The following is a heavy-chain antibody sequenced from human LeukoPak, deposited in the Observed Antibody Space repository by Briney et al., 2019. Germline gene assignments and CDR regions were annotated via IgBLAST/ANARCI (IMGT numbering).Heavy chain of an antibody. V-gene: IGHV3-53*01. CDR2: IYSGGST. D-gene: IGHD3-16*02. Sequence: GGSLRLSCAASGFTVSSNYMSWVRQAPGKGLEWVSVIYSGGSTYYADSVKGRFTISRDNSKNTLYLQMNSLTAEDTAVYYCARDTPTELRLGELSLYLGAFDIWGQGTMVTVSS. J-gene: IGHJ3*02. CDR3: ARDTPTELRLGELSLYLGAFDI. CDR1: GFTVSSNY.